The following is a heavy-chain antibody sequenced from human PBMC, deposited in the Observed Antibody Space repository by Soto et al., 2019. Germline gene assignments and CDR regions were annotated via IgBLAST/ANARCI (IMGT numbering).Heavy chain of an antibody. Sequence: SVKVSCKASGGTFSSYAISWVRQAPGQGLEWMGGIIPIFGTANYAQKFQGRVTITADESTSTAYMELSSLRSEDTAVYYCARVPKTREMATIQLDYWGQGTLVTVSS. CDR3: ARVPKTREMATIQLDY. V-gene: IGHV1-69*13. D-gene: IGHD5-12*01. CDR1: GGTFSSYA. J-gene: IGHJ4*02. CDR2: IIPIFGTA.